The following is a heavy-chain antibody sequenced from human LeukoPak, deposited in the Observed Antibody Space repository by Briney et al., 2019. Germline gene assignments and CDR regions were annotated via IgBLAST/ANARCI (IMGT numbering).Heavy chain of an antibody. Sequence: SETLSLTCAVYGGSFSGYYWSWIRQPPGKGLEWIGEINHSGSTNYNPSLKSRVTISVDTSKNQFSLKLSSVTAADTAVYYCARRHYYGSGSYKRYYYYYYMDVWGKGTTVTISS. D-gene: IGHD3-10*01. V-gene: IGHV4-34*01. J-gene: IGHJ6*03. CDR1: GGSFSGYY. CDR2: INHSGST. CDR3: ARRHYYGSGSYKRYYYYYYMDV.